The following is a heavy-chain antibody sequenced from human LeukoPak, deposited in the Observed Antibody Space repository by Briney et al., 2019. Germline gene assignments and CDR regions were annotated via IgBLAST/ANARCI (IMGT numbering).Heavy chain of an antibody. Sequence: PSETPSLTCTVSGGSISSYYWSWIRQPPGKGLEWIGYIYYSGSTNYNPSLKSRVTISVDTSKNQFSLKLSSVTAADTAVYYCAREVGYCTNGVCQTPYFDYWGQGTLVTVSS. V-gene: IGHV4-59*08. CDR1: GGSISSYY. D-gene: IGHD2-8*01. J-gene: IGHJ4*02. CDR3: AREVGYCTNGVCQTPYFDY. CDR2: IYYSGST.